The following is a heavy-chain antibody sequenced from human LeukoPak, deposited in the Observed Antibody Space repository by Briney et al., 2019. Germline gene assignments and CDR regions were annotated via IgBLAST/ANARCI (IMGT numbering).Heavy chain of an antibody. J-gene: IGHJ4*02. Sequence: GGSLRLSCAASGFTFNNYAMHWVRQPPGKGLEWLSIISGNGSYIGYADSVKGRFTVSRDNTENSVYLQMNSLRAEDTAVYFCAKVRGTYSSGFFFDSWGQGTLVTVSS. CDR3: AKVRGTYSSGFFFDS. CDR1: GFTFNNYA. CDR2: ISGNGSYI. D-gene: IGHD6-19*01. V-gene: IGHV3-9*01.